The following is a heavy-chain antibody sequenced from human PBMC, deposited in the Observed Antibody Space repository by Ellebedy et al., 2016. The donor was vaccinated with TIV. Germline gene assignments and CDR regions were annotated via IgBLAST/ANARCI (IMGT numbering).Heavy chain of an antibody. CDR1: GYNFNRHW. CDR3: ARLRDALADELDY. D-gene: IGHD6-19*01. Sequence: GESLKISXKASGYNFNRHWIAWVRQMPGKGLVWMGIIYPDDSDDRYSPSFQGQVTISSDKSITTAYLQWSSLKASDTGIYYCARLRDALADELDYWGQGTLLTVSS. J-gene: IGHJ4*02. V-gene: IGHV5-51*01. CDR2: IYPDDSDD.